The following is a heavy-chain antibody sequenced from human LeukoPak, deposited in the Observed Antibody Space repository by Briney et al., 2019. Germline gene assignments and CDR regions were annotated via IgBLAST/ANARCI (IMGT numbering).Heavy chain of an antibody. D-gene: IGHD6-19*01. Sequence: SEALSLTCTVSGGTISSYYWNWIRQPPGKGLEWIGYIYYSGSTNYKPSIMSGVTIQLDTTKNQVSLKLSSVTAADTGVYYCARLHPMAVAGTGRLVNCFDSGGQGTLVTVSS. V-gene: IGHV4-59*08. CDR2: IYYSGST. CDR1: GGTISSYY. CDR3: ARLHPMAVAGTGRLVNCFDS. J-gene: IGHJ5*01.